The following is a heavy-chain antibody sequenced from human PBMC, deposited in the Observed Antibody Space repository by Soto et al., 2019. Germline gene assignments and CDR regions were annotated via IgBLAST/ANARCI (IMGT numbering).Heavy chain of an antibody. CDR2: IYHSGST. V-gene: IGHV4-30-2*01. J-gene: IGHJ6*02. D-gene: IGHD5-12*01. CDR1: GGSISSGGYS. Sequence: PSETLSLTCAVSGGSISSGGYSWSWIRQPPGKGLEWIGYIYHSGSTYYNSSLKSRVTISVDKSKNQFSLKLSSVTAADTAVYYCARGGGYSGYDTSYYYYYGMDVWGQGTTVTVSS. CDR3: ARGGGYSGYDTSYYYYYGMDV.